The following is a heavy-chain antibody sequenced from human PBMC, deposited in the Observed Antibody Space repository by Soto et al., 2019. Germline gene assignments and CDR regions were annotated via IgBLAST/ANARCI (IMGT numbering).Heavy chain of an antibody. CDR3: ARAVPIFMDY. D-gene: IGHD3-16*01. Sequence: QVQLEQSGAEEKKPGASVKVAFRASEYTFTGCAIHWVRQAPGQRLEWMGWINAGNGNTKYSQKFQGRVTITRDTSASTAYMELSSLRSEDTAVYYCARAVPIFMDYWGQGTLVTVSS. CDR1: EYTFTGCA. CDR2: INAGNGNT. V-gene: IGHV1-3*05. J-gene: IGHJ4*02.